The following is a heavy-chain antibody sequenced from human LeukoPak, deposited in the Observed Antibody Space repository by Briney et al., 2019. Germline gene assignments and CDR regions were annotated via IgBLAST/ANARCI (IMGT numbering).Heavy chain of an antibody. Sequence: GRSLRLSCAASGFTFSSYAMHWVRQAPGKGLEWVAVISYDGSNKYYAGSVKGRFTISGDNSKNTLYLQMNSLRAEDTAVYYCARDGITMVRGVIKYGMDVWGKGTTVTVSS. CDR3: ARDGITMVRGVIKYGMDV. CDR1: GFTFSSYA. CDR2: ISYDGSNK. J-gene: IGHJ6*04. D-gene: IGHD3-10*01. V-gene: IGHV3-30*04.